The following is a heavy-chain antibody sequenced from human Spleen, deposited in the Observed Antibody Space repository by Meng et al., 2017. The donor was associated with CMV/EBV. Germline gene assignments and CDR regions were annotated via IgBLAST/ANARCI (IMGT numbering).Heavy chain of an antibody. D-gene: IGHD5-12*01. CDR1: GYNFTGYY. J-gene: IGHJ5*02. Sequence: ASVKVSCKASGYNFTGYYMHWVRQAPGQGLEWMGWINPNSGGTTYAQKFQGRVTMTGDTSITTAYMELSRLRSDDTAVYYCARDRSGYSGYDFDPWGQGTLVTVSS. CDR3: ARDRSGYSGYDFDP. CDR2: INPNSGGT. V-gene: IGHV1-2*02.